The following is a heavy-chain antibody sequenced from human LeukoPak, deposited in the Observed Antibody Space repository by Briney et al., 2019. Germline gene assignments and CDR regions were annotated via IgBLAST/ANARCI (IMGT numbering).Heavy chain of an antibody. CDR1: GGSFISYA. V-gene: IGHV1-69*05. CDR2: GIPNFRRT. CDR3: ARTGRYSNYDFSYHMDV. D-gene: IGHD4-11*01. J-gene: IGHJ6*03. Sequence: GASVKVSYKASGGSFISYAISWVRQVPGQGLEYLGGGIPNFRRTQYSQKFEGRVTITTDETIASMELRSLTSEDTAVYYCARTGRYSNYDFSYHMDVWGKGTTVIVS.